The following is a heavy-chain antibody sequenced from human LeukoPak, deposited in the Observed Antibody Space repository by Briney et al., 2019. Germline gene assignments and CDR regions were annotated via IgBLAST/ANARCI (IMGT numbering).Heavy chain of an antibody. V-gene: IGHV4-39*07. D-gene: IGHD2/OR15-2a*01. CDR1: GGSISSSSYY. CDR3: ARGGGDKFSNPAEYFQH. CDR2: IYYSGST. J-gene: IGHJ1*01. Sequence: SETLSLTCTVSGGSISSSSYYWGWIRQPPGKGLEWIGSIYYSGSTYYNPSLKSRVTISVDTSKNQFSLKLSSVTAADTAVYYCARGGGDKFSNPAEYFQHWGQGTLVTVSS.